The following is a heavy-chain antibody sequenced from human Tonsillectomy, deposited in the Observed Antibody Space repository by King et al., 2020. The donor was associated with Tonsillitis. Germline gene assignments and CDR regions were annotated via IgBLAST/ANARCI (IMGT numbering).Heavy chain of an antibody. J-gene: IGHJ5*02. Sequence: VQLQESGPGLVKPSQTLSLTCTVSGDSISSGDYYWSWIRQSPGKGLEWIGYIYYSGTTFYNPSLTSRLTLSVDMSKNQFSLRLSSVTAADTAVYYCARGEFWFDPWGQGTLVTVSS. CDR1: GDSISSGDYY. CDR2: IYYSGTT. V-gene: IGHV4-30-4*01. CDR3: ARGEFWFDP.